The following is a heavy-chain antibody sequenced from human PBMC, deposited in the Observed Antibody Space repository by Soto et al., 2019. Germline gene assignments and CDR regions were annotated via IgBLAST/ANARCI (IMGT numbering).Heavy chain of an antibody. CDR2: IYYSGNT. J-gene: IGHJ4*02. CDR1: GDSTSSGDYY. V-gene: IGHV4-30-4*01. CDR3: ARDKITGRLDY. Sequence: SETLSLTCTVSGDSTSSGDYYWSWIRQPPGKGLEWIGYIYYSGNTYYNPSLKSRVTVSVGTSKNQFSLKLTSVTAADTAVYYCARDKITGRLDYWGQGTLVTVSS. D-gene: IGHD2-8*02.